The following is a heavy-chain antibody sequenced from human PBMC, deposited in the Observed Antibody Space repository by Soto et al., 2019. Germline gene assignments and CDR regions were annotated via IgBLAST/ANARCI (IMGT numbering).Heavy chain of an antibody. CDR2: ISYDGSNK. CDR1: GFTFSSYG. CDR3: AKDRGTDYYYYYGMDV. Sequence: GGSLRLSCAASGFTFSSYGMHWVRQAPGKGLEWVAVISYDGSNKYYADSVKGRFTISRDNSKNTLYLQMNSLRAEDTAVYYCAKDRGTDYYYYYGMDVWGQGTTVTVSS. J-gene: IGHJ6*02. V-gene: IGHV3-30*18. D-gene: IGHD2-15*01.